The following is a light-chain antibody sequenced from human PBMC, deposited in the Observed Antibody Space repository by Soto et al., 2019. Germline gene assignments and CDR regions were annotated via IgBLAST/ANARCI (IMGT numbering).Light chain of an antibody. J-gene: IGKJ2*01. CDR3: QHSYSTPYT. V-gene: IGKV1-39*01. CDR1: QTFGTY. CDR2: GAS. Sequence: DIQLTQSPSSLSASVGDRVTITCRASQTFGTYLNWYQQKPGKAPKLLIFGASSLQSGVPSRFSGYRSGPDFTLTISSLQPEDSAVYYCQHSYSTPYTFGQGTRLEIK.